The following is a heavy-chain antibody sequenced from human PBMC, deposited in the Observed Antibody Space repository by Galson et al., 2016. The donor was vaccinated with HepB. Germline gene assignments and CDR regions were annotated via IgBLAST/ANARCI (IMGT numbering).Heavy chain of an antibody. CDR1: GFSFGLYS. D-gene: IGHD2-2*01. V-gene: IGHV3-30*03. Sequence: SLRLSCAASGFSFGLYSMSWVRQAPGKGLEWVAVTTYDGGETFYSGSVQGRFTVSRDNSKTTLFLQMNSLRPTDSAVYYCARLPGYASTLDYWGQGALVTVSS. CDR3: ARLPGYASTLDY. CDR2: TTYDGGET. J-gene: IGHJ4*02.